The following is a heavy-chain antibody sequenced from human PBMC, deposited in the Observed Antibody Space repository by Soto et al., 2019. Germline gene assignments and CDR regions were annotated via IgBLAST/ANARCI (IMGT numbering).Heavy chain of an antibody. J-gene: IGHJ6*02. D-gene: IGHD2-15*01. V-gene: IGHV4-4*02. CDR1: GGSISSINW. CDR2: IYHSGST. Sequence: QVQLQESGPGLVKPSGTLSLTCDVSGGSISSINWWSWVSQPPGKGRKWIGEIYHSGSTTYNPSLKSRVTISVDKSKNQFSLKLKSVTAADTARYYCARGGGPDIAYGMDVWGQGTTVTVSS. CDR3: ARGGGPDIAYGMDV.